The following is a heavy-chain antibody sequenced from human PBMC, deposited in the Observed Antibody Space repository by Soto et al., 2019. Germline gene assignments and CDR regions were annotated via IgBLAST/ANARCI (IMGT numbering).Heavy chain of an antibody. CDR3: ARLTRGVYDLDRLWEKFDY. J-gene: IGHJ4*02. D-gene: IGHD5-12*01. V-gene: IGHV2-5*02. CDR2: IYWDDDK. CDR1: GFSLSSIGMG. Sequence: QITVKESGLTLVKPTETLTLTCTFSGFSLSSIGMGVGWIRQPPGKALEWLALIYWDDDKRYSPSLSSRLTTTKDPSKNQVDLTMTTMDPVDTAPYYCARLTRGVYDLDRLWEKFDYWGQGTLVTVSS.